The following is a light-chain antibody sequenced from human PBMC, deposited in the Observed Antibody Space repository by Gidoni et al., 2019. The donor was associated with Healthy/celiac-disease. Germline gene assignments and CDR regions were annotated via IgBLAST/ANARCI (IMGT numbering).Light chain of an antibody. CDR2: AAS. V-gene: IGKV1-8*01. J-gene: IGKJ4*01. Sequence: IRMTQSPSSFSASTGDRVTITCRASQGISSYLAWYQQKPGKAPKLLIYAASTLQSGVPSRFSGSGSGTDFTLTISCLQSEDFATYYCQQYYSYPLTFGGGTKVEIK. CDR3: QQYYSYPLT. CDR1: QGISSY.